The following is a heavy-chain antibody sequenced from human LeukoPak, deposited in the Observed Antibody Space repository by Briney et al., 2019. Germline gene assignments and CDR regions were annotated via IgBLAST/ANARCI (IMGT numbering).Heavy chain of an antibody. D-gene: IGHD2-15*01. V-gene: IGHV4-61*02. J-gene: IGHJ6*03. Sequence: SETLSLTCTVSDGSISSGSYYWSWIRQPAGKGLEWIGRIYTSGSTNYNPSLKSRVTISVDTSKNQFSLKLSSVTAADTAVYYCARGIVVVAQLGFYFYYMDVWAKGPRSPSP. CDR1: DGSISSGSYY. CDR3: ARGIVVVAQLGFYFYYMDV. CDR2: IYTSGST.